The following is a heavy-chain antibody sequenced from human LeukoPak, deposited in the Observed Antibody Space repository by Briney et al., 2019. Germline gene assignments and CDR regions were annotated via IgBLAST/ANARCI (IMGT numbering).Heavy chain of an antibody. D-gene: IGHD6-19*01. Sequence: GGSLRLSCAASGFTVSSNYMSWVRQAPGKGLEWVSVIYSGGSTYYADSVKGRFTISRDNSKNTLYLQMNSLRAEDTAVYYCAKDVSYSSGWYPTLYFDYWGQGTLVTVSS. V-gene: IGHV3-53*01. CDR3: AKDVSYSSGWYPTLYFDY. CDR2: IYSGGST. CDR1: GFTVSSNY. J-gene: IGHJ4*02.